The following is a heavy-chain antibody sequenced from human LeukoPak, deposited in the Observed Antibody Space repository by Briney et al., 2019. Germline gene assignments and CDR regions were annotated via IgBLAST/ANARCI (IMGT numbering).Heavy chain of an antibody. J-gene: IGHJ5*02. CDR2: IYTSGST. CDR3: ARESVVVVPAAIRWYNWFDP. CDR1: GGSISSYY. V-gene: IGHV4-4*07. Sequence: SETLSLTCTFTGGSISSYYWSWIREPAGKGLEWMGRIYTSGSTNYNPSLKSRVTMSVDTSKNQFSLKLSSVTAADTAVYYCARESVVVVPAAIRWYNWFDPWGQGTLVTVSS. D-gene: IGHD2-2*01.